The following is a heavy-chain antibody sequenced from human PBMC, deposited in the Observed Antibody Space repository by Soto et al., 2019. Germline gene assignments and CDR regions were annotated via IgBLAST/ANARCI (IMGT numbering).Heavy chain of an antibody. J-gene: IGHJ5*02. CDR2: IYFTGNT. D-gene: IGHD6-25*01. V-gene: IGHV4-39*01. CDR3: AGQTFAIAAASYGRSNWFDP. CDR1: GGSITSSSHF. Sequence: SETLSLTCTVSGGSITSSSHFWGWVRQPPGKGLEWIGTIYFTGNTYYTPSLKSRLTMSIDTSKNEFSLRLNSVTAADTAVYYCAGQTFAIAAASYGRSNWFDPWGPGTLVTVSS.